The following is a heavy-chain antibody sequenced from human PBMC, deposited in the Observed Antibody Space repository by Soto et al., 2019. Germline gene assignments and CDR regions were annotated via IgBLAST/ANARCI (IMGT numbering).Heavy chain of an antibody. D-gene: IGHD3-22*01. J-gene: IGHJ4*02. CDR1: GYTFTSYG. CDR2: ISAYNGNT. Sequence: GASVKVSCKASGYTFTSYGISWVRQAPGQGLEWMGWISAYNGNTNYAQKLQGRVTMTTDTSTSTAYMELRSLRSDDTAVYYCARVSSGCLTYDYDSSGSGSIDYWGPVTLVDV. CDR3: ARVSSGCLTYDYDSSGSGSIDY. V-gene: IGHV1-18*01.